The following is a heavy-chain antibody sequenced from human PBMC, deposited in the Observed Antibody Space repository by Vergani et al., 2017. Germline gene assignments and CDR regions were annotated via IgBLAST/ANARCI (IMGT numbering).Heavy chain of an antibody. J-gene: IGHJ4*02. CDR1: GFTFSNYG. D-gene: IGHD2-2*01. CDR3: ARDLPIRTYCSSTSCYRTPLGY. V-gene: IGHV3-30*03. CDR2: ISYDGSDK. Sequence: QVQLVESGGGVVQPGRSLRLSCAASGFTFSNYGMHWVRQAPGKGLKWVAVISYDGSDKYYADSVKGRFTISRDNSKNTLYLQMNSLRAEDTAVYYCARDLPIRTYCSSTSCYRTPLGYWGQGTLVTVSS.